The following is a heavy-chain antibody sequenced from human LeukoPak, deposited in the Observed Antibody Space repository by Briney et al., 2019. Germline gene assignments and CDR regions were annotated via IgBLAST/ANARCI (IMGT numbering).Heavy chain of an antibody. CDR1: GGSVSSYY. CDR2: VYYSGST. D-gene: IGHD3-10*01. Sequence: PSETLSLTCTVSGGSVSSYYWSWIRLPPGKGLAWIGYVYYSGSTNYNSSLKSRVTISVDTSKNQSSLKLSSLTAADTGVYYCARGYGSGSYFAYWGQGTLVTVSS. J-gene: IGHJ4*02. V-gene: IGHV4-59*02. CDR3: ARGYGSGSYFAY.